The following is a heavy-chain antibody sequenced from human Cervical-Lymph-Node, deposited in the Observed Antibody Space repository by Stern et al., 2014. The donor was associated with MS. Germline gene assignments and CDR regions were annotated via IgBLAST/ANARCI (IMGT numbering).Heavy chain of an antibody. CDR3: AREGKARDGYNNPFDY. J-gene: IGHJ4*02. D-gene: IGHD5-24*01. Sequence: VQLVQSGAEVKKPGSSVKVSCKASGGTFSIYAFSWVRQAPGQGLEWMAGIIPIFGTANYAQKFQGRVTITADESTSTAYMDLSSLRSEDTALYYCAREGKARDGYNNPFDYWGQGTLVTVSS. V-gene: IGHV1-69*01. CDR2: IIPIFGTA. CDR1: GGTFSIYA.